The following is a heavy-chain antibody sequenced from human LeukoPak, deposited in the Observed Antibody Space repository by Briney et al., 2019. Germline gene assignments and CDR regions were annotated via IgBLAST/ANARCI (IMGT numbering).Heavy chain of an antibody. Sequence: GASVTVSFKASGGTFSSYAISWVRQAPGQGLEWMGGIIPIFGTANYAQKFQGRVTITADESTSTAYMELSSLRSEDTAVYYCARGHGSSWYGGWFDPWGQGALVTVSS. D-gene: IGHD6-13*01. CDR2: IIPIFGTA. CDR3: ARGHGSSWYGGWFDP. J-gene: IGHJ5*02. CDR1: GGTFSSYA. V-gene: IGHV1-69*13.